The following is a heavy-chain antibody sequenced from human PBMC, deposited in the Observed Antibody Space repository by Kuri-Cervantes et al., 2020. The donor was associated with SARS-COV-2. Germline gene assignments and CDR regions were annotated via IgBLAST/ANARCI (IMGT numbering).Heavy chain of an antibody. Sequence: GESLKISCAASGFTFSSYAMSWVRQAPGKGLEWVSVIYSGANTAYAGSVKGRFTISRDNSKNTLYLQMNSLRAEDTAVYYCASSLTIFGVFGWFDPWGQGTLVTVSS. CDR1: GFTFSSYA. CDR3: ASSLTIFGVFGWFDP. V-gene: IGHV3-66*02. J-gene: IGHJ5*02. D-gene: IGHD3-3*01. CDR2: IYSGANT.